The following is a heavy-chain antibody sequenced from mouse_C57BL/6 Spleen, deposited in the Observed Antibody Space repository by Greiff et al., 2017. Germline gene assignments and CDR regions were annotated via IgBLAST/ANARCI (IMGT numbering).Heavy chain of an antibody. V-gene: IGHV1-69*01. CDR3: ARKVGNQWYAMGY. Sequence: QVQLQQPGAELVMPGASVKLSCKASGYTFTSYWMHWVKQRPGQGLEWIGEIDPSDSYTNYNQKFKGKSTLTVDKSSSTAYMQLSSLTSEDSAVYYCARKVGNQWYAMGYWGQGTSVTVSS. D-gene: IGHD1-1*02. CDR1: GYTFTSYW. J-gene: IGHJ4*01. CDR2: IDPSDSYT.